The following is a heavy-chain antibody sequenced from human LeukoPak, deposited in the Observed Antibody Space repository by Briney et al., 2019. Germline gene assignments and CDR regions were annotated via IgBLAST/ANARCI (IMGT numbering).Heavy chain of an antibody. J-gene: IGHJ5*02. Sequence: ASVKVSCKASGYTFTSYGISWVRQAPGQGLEWMGWISAYNGNTNYAQKLQGRVTMTTDTSTSTAYMELRSLRSDDTAVYYCARDVVLMVYAIPLRWFDPWGQGTLVTVSS. V-gene: IGHV1-18*01. CDR1: GYTFTSYG. CDR2: ISAYNGNT. CDR3: ARDVVLMVYAIPLRWFDP. D-gene: IGHD2-8*01.